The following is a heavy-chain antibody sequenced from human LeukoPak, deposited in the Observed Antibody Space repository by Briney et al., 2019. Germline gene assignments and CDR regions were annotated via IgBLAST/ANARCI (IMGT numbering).Heavy chain of an antibody. CDR3: ARDVRGSYYGSGSYYPLDY. Sequence: ASVKVSCKASGYIFTGYYMHWVRQAPGQGLEWMGWINPNSGGTNYAQKFQGRVTMTRDTSISTAYMELSRLRSDDTAVYYCARDVRGSYYGSGSYYPLDYWGQGTLVTVSS. J-gene: IGHJ4*02. D-gene: IGHD3-10*01. V-gene: IGHV1-2*02. CDR1: GYIFTGYY. CDR2: INPNSGGT.